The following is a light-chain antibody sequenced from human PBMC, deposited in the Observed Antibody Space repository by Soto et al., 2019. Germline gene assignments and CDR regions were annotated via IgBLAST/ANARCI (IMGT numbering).Light chain of an antibody. CDR1: QSVSS. CDR2: GAS. Sequence: EIVMTQSPATLSVSPGDRATLSCRASQSVSSIAWYQQKPGQPPRLLIYGASRRATNIPARFSGGGSDTEFTLTISTLQSEDFATYYCQQANSFPITFGQGTRLEIK. CDR3: QQANSFPIT. J-gene: IGKJ5*01. V-gene: IGKV3-15*01.